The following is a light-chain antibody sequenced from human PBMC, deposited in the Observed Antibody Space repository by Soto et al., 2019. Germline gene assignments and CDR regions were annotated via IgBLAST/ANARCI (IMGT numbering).Light chain of an antibody. Sequence: VLTQSQATLSLSPGERATLSCRASHSISSYLAWYQQKPGQPPRLVIYGASSRATGIPDRFSASGSGTDFTLTISRLEPEDFAVYCCHHYPRSSWTFGQGTKVDIK. CDR1: HSISSY. V-gene: IGKV3-20*01. J-gene: IGKJ1*01. CDR2: GAS. CDR3: HHYPRSSWT.